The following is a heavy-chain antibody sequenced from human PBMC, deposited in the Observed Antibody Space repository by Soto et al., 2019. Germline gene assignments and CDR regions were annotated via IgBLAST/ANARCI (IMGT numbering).Heavy chain of an antibody. CDR1: AFTFSDHG. J-gene: IGHJ6*02. V-gene: IGHV3-33*01. CDR2: IWFDGVKR. CDR3: AASGRGDFTSMVRTFYYGMDV. Sequence: QLVESGGGVVQPGGALRLSCSATPSAFTFSDHGMHWVRQTPGKGLEWLAVIWFDGVKRSYADSVKGRFTVSRDNSENTQYLQLTSQSDEDSGVYDGAASGRGDFTSMVRTFYYGMDVWGRGTTVAVSS. D-gene: IGHD5-18*01.